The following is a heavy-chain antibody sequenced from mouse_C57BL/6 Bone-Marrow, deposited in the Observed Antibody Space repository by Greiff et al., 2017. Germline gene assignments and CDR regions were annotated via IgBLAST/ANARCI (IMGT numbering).Heavy chain of an antibody. V-gene: IGHV2-9-1*01. CDR3: ARKAIYYGNYYYAMDD. D-gene: IGHD2-1*01. Sequence: VKLKESGPGLVAPSQSLSITCTVSGFSLTSYAISWVRQPPGKGLEWLGVIWPGGGTNYNSALKSRLSISKDNSKSQVFLKMNSLQTDDTAKYYCARKAIYYGNYYYAMDDWGQGTSVTVSS. J-gene: IGHJ4*01. CDR2: IWPGGGT. CDR1: GFSLTSYA.